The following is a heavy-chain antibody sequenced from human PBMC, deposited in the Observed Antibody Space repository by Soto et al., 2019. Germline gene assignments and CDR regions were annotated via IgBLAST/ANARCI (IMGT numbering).Heavy chain of an antibody. J-gene: IGHJ3*02. Sequence: GGSLRLSCEASGFNFSSYPMSWVRQARGKGLEWVSAISGSGGSTYYADSVKGRFTISRDNSKNTLYLQMNSLRAEDTAVYYCAKPQIGYFDWRPLEVFDIWGQGTMVTVSS. V-gene: IGHV3-23*01. CDR2: ISGSGGST. D-gene: IGHD3-9*01. CDR3: AKPQIGYFDWRPLEVFDI. CDR1: GFNFSSYP.